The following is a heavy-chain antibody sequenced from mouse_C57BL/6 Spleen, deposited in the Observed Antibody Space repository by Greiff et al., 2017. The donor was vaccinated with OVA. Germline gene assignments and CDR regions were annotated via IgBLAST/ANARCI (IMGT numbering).Heavy chain of an antibody. CDR1: GYAFTNYL. J-gene: IGHJ2*01. CDR3: ARRGVDVVGGYFDY. CDR2: INPGSGGT. Sequence: VQLVESGAELVRPGTSVKVSCKASGYAFTNYLIEWVKQRPGQGLEWIGVINPGSGGTNYNEKFKGKATLTADKSSSTAYMQLSSLTSEDSAVYFCARRGVDVVGGYFDYWGQGTTLTVSS. V-gene: IGHV1-54*01. D-gene: IGHD1-1*02.